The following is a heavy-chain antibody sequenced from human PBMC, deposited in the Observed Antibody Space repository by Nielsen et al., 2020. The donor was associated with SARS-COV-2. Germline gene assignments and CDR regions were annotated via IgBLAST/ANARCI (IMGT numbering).Heavy chain of an antibody. CDR1: GFTFSSYG. J-gene: IGHJ4*02. Sequence: GGSLRLSCAASGFTFSSYGMHWVRQAPGKGLEWVAVIWYDGSNKYYADSVKGRFTISRDNSKNTLYLQMNSLRAEDTAVYYCARDEYPLGLDYWGQGTLVTVSS. V-gene: IGHV3-33*01. D-gene: IGHD7-27*01. CDR2: IWYDGSNK. CDR3: ARDEYPLGLDY.